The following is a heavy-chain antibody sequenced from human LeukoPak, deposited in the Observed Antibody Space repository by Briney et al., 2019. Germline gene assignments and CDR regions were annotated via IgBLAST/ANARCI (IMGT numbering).Heavy chain of an antibody. CDR3: AKSMGYYYGSGSYYPFDY. J-gene: IGHJ4*02. CDR2: ISSSSSYI. V-gene: IGHV3-21*01. D-gene: IGHD3-10*01. Sequence: GSLRLSCAASGFIFSSYSMNWVRQAPGKGLEWVSSISSSSSYIYYADSVKGRFTISRDNSKNTLYLQMNSLRAEDTAVYYCAKSMGYYYGSGSYYPFDYWGQGTLVTVSS. CDR1: GFIFSSYS.